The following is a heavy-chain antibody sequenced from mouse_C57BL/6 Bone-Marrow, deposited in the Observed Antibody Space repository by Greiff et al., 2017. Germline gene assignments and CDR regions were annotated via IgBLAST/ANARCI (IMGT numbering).Heavy chain of an antibody. D-gene: IGHD1-1*01. Sequence: VQLQESGAELARPGASVKLSCKASGYTFTGYGISWVKQRTGQGLGWIGEIYPRSGNTYYNEKFKGKATLTADKSCSTEYMVLRRLTSEDTAVYFCFNSLINYYNSSYVGLAYWGQGTLVTVSA. J-gene: IGHJ3*01. CDR2: IYPRSGNT. CDR1: GYTFTGYG. CDR3: FNSLINYYNSSYVGLAY. V-gene: IGHV1-81*01.